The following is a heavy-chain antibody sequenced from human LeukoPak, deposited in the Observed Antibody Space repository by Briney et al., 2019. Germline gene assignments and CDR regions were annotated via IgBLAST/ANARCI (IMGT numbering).Heavy chain of an antibody. CDR1: GFTFSSYD. V-gene: IGHV3-13*01. CDR2: IGTAGDT. J-gene: IGHJ1*01. CDR3: AKDPQPPPDIVVVVAAMGYFQH. Sequence: GGSLRLSCAASGFTFSSYDMHWVRQATGKGLEWVSAIGTAGDTYYPGSVKGRFTISRENAKNSLYLQMNSLRAEDTAVYYCAKDPQPPPDIVVVVAAMGYFQHWGQGTLVTVSS. D-gene: IGHD2-15*01.